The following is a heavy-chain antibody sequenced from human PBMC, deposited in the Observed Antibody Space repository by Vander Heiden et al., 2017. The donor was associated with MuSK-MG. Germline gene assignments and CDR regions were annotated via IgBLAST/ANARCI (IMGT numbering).Heavy chain of an antibody. V-gene: IGHV5-51*01. D-gene: IGHD2-21*01. CDR1: GYSFTSYW. Sequence: EVQLVQSGAEVKEPGEPLKISCKGSGYSFTSYWIGWVRQMTGKGVEWMGIIYPGDYDTRYSPSCQGQVTISADESITTAYLQWSSLKASDTAIDYCARYPQVRKTVARYYFDYWGQGTVVTVYS. CDR3: ARYPQVRKTVARYYFDY. CDR2: IYPGDYDT. J-gene: IGHJ4*02.